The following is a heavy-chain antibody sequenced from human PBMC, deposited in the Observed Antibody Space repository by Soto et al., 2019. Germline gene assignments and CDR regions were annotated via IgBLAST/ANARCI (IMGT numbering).Heavy chain of an antibody. Sequence: EVQLVESGGGLVKPGESLTLSCAGSGFTFSNAWLSWVRQAPGKGLEWVGRIKSKTDGGTIEYAAPVKGRFTISRDDSKNTLYVQMDSLKTEDTAMYYCATGVRTFDWGQGTLVTVSS. CDR3: ATGVRTFD. J-gene: IGHJ4*02. D-gene: IGHD2-2*01. V-gene: IGHV3-15*01. CDR2: IKSKTDGGTI. CDR1: GFTFSNAW.